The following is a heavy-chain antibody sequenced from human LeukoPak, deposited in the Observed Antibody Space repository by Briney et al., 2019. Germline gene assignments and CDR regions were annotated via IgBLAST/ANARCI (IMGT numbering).Heavy chain of an antibody. V-gene: IGHV1-2*02. CDR3: ARISEVWSGYYTVHFDY. D-gene: IGHD3-3*01. CDR2: INPNSGDT. CDR1: GYTFTDYY. Sequence: ASVKVSCKASGYTFTDYYIHWVRQAPGQGLEWMGRINPNSGDTNYAQKFQGRVTMTRDTSISTAYMELSRLRSDDTAVYYCARISEVWSGYYTVHFDYWGQGNLVTVSS. J-gene: IGHJ4*02.